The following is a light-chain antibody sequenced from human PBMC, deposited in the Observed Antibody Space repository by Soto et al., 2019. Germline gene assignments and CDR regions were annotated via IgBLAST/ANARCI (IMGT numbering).Light chain of an antibody. CDR1: QTVDSRY. CDR2: GSD. Sequence: EIVLTQSPGTLSLSPGERATLSCRAIQTVDSRYLAWYQQKPGQAPGVLIYGSDIRAAGVPDRFSGSGSGTDFTLTISRLEPEDFAVYYCQHYGNSLLTFGGGTKV. CDR3: QHYGNSLLT. V-gene: IGKV3-20*01. J-gene: IGKJ4*01.